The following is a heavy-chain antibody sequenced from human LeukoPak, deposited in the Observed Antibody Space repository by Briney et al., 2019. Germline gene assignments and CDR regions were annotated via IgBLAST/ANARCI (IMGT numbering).Heavy chain of an antibody. D-gene: IGHD2-2*01. J-gene: IGHJ4*02. CDR2: IYTSGST. CDR1: GGSISSYY. CDR3: ARDRAPYCSSTSCYQGHDY. Sequence: SETLSLTCTVSGGSISSYYWSWIRQPAGKGLEWIGRIYTSGSTNYNPSLKSRVTISVDTSKNQFSLKLSSVTAADTAVYYCARDRAPYCSSTSCYQGHDYWGQGTLVTVSS. V-gene: IGHV4-4*07.